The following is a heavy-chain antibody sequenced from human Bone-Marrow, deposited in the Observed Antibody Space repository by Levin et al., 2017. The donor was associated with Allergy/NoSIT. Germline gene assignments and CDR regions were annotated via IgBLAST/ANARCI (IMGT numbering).Heavy chain of an antibody. D-gene: IGHD2-15*01. V-gene: IGHV3-23*01. CDR1: GFTFSSYA. Sequence: GGSLRLSCAASGFTFSSYAMSWVRQAPGKGLEWVSAISGSGGSTYYADSVKGRFTISRDNSKNTLYLQMNSLRAEDTAVYYCAKDRDYCSGGSCYSLWGSGSSGYWGQGTLVTVSS. CDR2: ISGSGGST. J-gene: IGHJ4*02. CDR3: AKDRDYCSGGSCYSLWGSGSSGY.